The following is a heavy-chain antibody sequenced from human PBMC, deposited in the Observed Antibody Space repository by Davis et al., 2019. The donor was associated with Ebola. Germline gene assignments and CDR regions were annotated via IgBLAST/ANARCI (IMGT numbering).Heavy chain of an antibody. CDR2: ISSSSSYI. CDR1: GFTFSSYS. D-gene: IGHD5-24*01. J-gene: IGHJ3*02. CDR3: AREMATTNDAFDI. V-gene: IGHV3-21*01. Sequence: GESLNISCAASGFTFSSYSMNWVRQAPGKGLAWVSSISSSSSYIYYADSVKGRFTISRDNAKNSLYLQMNSLRVEDTAVYYCAREMATTNDAFDIWGQGTMVSVSS.